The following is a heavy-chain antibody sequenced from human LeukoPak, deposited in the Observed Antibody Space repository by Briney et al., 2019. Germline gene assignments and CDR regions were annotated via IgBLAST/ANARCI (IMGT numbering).Heavy chain of an antibody. CDR3: ARGYCSGGYCYSDY. CDR1: SITFTKAW. CDR2: ISSSSSNI. J-gene: IGHJ4*02. Sequence: GGSLRLSCAASSITFTKAWMNWVRQAPGKGLEWVSSISSSSSNIYYADSMKGRFTISRDNAKKSLYLQMNSLRAEDTAVYYCARGYCSGGYCYSDYWGQGTLVTVSS. V-gene: IGHV3-21*01. D-gene: IGHD2-15*01.